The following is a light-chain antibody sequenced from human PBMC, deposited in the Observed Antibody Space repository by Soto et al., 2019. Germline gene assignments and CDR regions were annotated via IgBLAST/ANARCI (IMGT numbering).Light chain of an antibody. CDR2: AAS. CDR1: QSISSY. Sequence: DSQMTQSPSSLSASVGDRVTITCRASQSISSYLNWYQQKPGKAPKLLIYAASSLQSGVPSRFSGSGSGTDFPLTISTLQPEDFATYYCQQSYSTPRTFGQGTK. J-gene: IGKJ1*01. V-gene: IGKV1-39*01. CDR3: QQSYSTPRT.